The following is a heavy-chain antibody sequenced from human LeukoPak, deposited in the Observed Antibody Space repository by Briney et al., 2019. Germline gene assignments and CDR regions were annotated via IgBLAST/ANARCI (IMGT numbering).Heavy chain of an antibody. V-gene: IGHV3-23*01. CDR2: ISGSGGST. CDR1: GFTFSSYA. J-gene: IGHJ6*02. CDR3: AKGPKGSSSWLKDYGMDV. D-gene: IGHD6-13*01. Sequence: PGGSLGLSCAASGFTFSSYAMSWVRQAPGKGLEWVSAISGSGGSTYYADSVKGRFTISRDNSKNTLYLQMNSLRAEDTAVYYCAKGPKGSSSWLKDYGMDVWGQGTTVTVSS.